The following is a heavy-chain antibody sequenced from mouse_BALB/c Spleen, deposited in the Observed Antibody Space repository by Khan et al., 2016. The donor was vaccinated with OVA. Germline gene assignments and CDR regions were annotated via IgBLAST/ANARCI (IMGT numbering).Heavy chain of an antibody. CDR3: ARIVDL. V-gene: IGHV2-9*02. J-gene: IGHJ2*01. CDR1: GFSLTSYG. Sequence: VQLVESGPGLVAPSQSLSISCTASGFSLTSYGVHWVRQPPGKGLEWLGVIWAGGSTNYNSALLYRLSTCKDNSKSQAFLKMNSLQTADTARCCCARIVDLGGQGTTLTVSS. CDR2: IWAGGST.